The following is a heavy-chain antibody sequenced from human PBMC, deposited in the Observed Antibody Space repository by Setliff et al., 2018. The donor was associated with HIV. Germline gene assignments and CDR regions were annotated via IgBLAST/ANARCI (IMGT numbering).Heavy chain of an antibody. CDR2: IDWDADK. CDR1: GFSLSTSGMR. CDR3: AREIAAPQGFDY. V-gene: IGHV2-70*04. Sequence: SGPTLVNTTQTLTLTCTFSGFSLSTSGMRVSWIRQPPGKALEWLARIDWDADKFYTTSLKTRLTISKDTSKNQVVLTMTNMDPVDTATYYCAREIAAPQGFDYWGQGTLVTVSS. J-gene: IGHJ4*02. D-gene: IGHD6-25*01.